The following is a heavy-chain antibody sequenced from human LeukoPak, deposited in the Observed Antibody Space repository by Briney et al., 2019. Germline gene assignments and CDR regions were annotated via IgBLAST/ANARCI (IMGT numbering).Heavy chain of an antibody. J-gene: IGHJ5*02. D-gene: IGHD6-13*01. Sequence: GGSLRLSCAASGFTFSDYYMSWIRQAPGKGLEWVSYISSSGSTMYYADSVKGRFTISRDNAKNSLYLQMNSLRAEDTAVYYCARGLPVSSWYPNWFDPWGQGTLATVSS. CDR1: GFTFSDYY. V-gene: IGHV3-11*04. CDR3: ARGLPVSSWYPNWFDP. CDR2: ISSSGSTM.